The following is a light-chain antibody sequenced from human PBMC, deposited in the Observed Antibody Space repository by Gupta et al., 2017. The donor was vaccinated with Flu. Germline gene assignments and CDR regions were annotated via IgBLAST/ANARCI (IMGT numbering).Light chain of an antibody. J-gene: IGKJ3*01. V-gene: IGKV4-1*01. Sequence: DIVLNQSSGFLAVSLGEGATINCKSSQTVLYNSNNKNYLAWYQQRPGQPPKLLFYWASIRASGVPDRFSGSGSGSDFTLTISSLQPDDVAVYYCQQYYNTPLTFGPGTRVD. CDR1: QTVLYNSNNKNY. CDR2: WAS. CDR3: QQYYNTPLT.